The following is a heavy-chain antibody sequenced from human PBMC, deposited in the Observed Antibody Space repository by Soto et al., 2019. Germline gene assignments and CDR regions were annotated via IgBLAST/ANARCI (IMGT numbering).Heavy chain of an antibody. J-gene: IGHJ4*02. CDR2: IYYSGST. Sequence: QVQLQEWGPGLVKPSETLSLTCTVSGGSISSYYWSWIRQPPGKGLEWIGYIYYSGSTNYNPSLKSRVTISVDTSKNQSSLKLSSVTAADTAVYYCARDYYGSGSPPLGYWGQGTLVTVSS. CDR1: GGSISSYY. V-gene: IGHV4-59*01. D-gene: IGHD3-10*01. CDR3: ARDYYGSGSPPLGY.